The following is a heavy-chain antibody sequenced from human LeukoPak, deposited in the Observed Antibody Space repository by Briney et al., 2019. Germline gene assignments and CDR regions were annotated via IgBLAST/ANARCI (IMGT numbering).Heavy chain of an antibody. CDR1: GYTFTNYG. D-gene: IGHD6-6*01. CDR3: AREGSSFIGGDAFDI. J-gene: IGHJ3*02. Sequence: ASVKVSCKASGYTFTNYGFSWVRQAPGQGLEWMGWISVYNGNTKYAEKLQGRVTMTTDTSTSTAYMELRSLRSDDTVVYYCAREGSSFIGGDAFDIWGQGTMVTVSS. V-gene: IGHV1-18*01. CDR2: ISVYNGNT.